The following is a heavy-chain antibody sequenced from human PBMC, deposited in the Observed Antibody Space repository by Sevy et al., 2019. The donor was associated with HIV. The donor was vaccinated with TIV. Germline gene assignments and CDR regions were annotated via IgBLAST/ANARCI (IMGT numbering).Heavy chain of an antibody. CDR1: GFTFSDYA. J-gene: IGHJ3*01. V-gene: IGHV3-9*01. CDR3: VRAHGYCVVNNCFGGSINAFDE. CDR2: ISWNSHAI. Sequence: GGSLRLSCAASGFTFSDYAMHWVRQVPGKGLEWLAGISWNSHAIGYANSVKGRFTISRDNVKNFLHVQMNSLRVEDTALYYCVRAHGYCVVNNCFGGSINAFDEWGQGTMVTVSS. D-gene: IGHD3-22*01.